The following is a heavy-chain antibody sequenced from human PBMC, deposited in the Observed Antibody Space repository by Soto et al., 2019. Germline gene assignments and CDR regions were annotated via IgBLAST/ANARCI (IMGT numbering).Heavy chain of an antibody. CDR1: GYTFSNFG. CDR2: ITPYNGNA. Sequence: ASVQVSCKASGYTFSNFGINWVRQAPGQGLEWMGWITPYNGNANYAQKHQDRLTITTDTSTNTAYLELRSLRSDDTAVYFCARARMYSGAYHDYCGQGTLVRGSS. CDR3: ARARMYSGAYHDY. V-gene: IGHV1-18*04. D-gene: IGHD1-26*01. J-gene: IGHJ4*02.